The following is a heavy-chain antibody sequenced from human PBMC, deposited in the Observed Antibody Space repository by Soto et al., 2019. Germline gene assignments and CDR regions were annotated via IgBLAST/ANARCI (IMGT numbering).Heavy chain of an antibody. CDR3: ARVLVEPTVGDYFDY. J-gene: IGHJ4*02. Sequence: AGGSLRLSCAASGFTFSTYWMPLGRQAPGKGLVWVSRINSDGSSTSYADSVKGRFTISRDNAKNTLYLQMNSLRAEDTAVYYCARVLVEPTVGDYFDYWGQGTLVTVSS. CDR2: INSDGSST. V-gene: IGHV3-74*01. D-gene: IGHD4-17*01. CDR1: GFTFSTYW.